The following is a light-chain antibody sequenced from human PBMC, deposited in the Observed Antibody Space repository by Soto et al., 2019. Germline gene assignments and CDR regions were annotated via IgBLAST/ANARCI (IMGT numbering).Light chain of an antibody. CDR1: SSNIGTNP. CDR2: GND. Sequence: QSVLTQPPSASGTPGQGVTVSCSGSSSNIGTNPVDWYQQLPGTAPKLLIFGNDQRPSGVPDRFSGSKSGTSASLAISGLQSADESDYSCAAWDASLNGYVFGSGTKVTVL. CDR3: AAWDASLNGYV. V-gene: IGLV1-44*01. J-gene: IGLJ1*01.